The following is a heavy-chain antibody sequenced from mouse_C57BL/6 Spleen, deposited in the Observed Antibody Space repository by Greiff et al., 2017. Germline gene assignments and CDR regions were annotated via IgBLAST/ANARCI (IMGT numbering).Heavy chain of an antibody. CDR1: GYTFTSYW. Sequence: QVQLKQPGAELVKPGASVKLSCKASGYTFTSYWMQWVKQRPGQGLEWIGEIDPSDSYTNYNQKFKGKATLTVDTSSSTAYMQLSSLTSEDSAVYYCARAELTRPHYFDYWGQGTTLTVSS. V-gene: IGHV1-50*01. J-gene: IGHJ2*01. CDR3: ARAELTRPHYFDY. CDR2: IDPSDSYT.